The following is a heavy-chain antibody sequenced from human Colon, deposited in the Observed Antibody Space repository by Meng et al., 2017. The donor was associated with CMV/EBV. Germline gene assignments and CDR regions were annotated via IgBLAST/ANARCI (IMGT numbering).Heavy chain of an antibody. CDR2: ISSSSSYI. D-gene: IGHD1-26*01. V-gene: IGHV3-21*01. CDR1: GFTFSSYS. CDR3: ARDFGVGATRGGAFDN. Sequence: GGSLRLSCAASGFTFSSYSMNWVRQAPGKGLEWVSSISSSSSYIYYADSVKGRFTISRDNAKNSLYLQMNSLRAEVTAVYYCARDFGVGATRGGAFDNWGQGTMVTVSS. J-gene: IGHJ3*02.